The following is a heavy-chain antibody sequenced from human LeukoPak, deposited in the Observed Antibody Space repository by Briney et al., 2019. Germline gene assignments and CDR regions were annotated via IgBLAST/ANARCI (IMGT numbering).Heavy chain of an antibody. J-gene: IGHJ4*02. CDR3: AKVQEPGYSPVKYYFDY. CDR2: ISYDGSNK. CDR1: GFTFSSYG. Sequence: PGRSLRLSCAASGFTFSSYGMHWVRQAPGKGLEWVAVISYDGSNKYYADSVKGRFTISRDNSKNTLYLQMNSLRAEDTAVYYCAKVQEPGYSPVKYYFDYWGQGTLVTVSS. V-gene: IGHV3-30*18. D-gene: IGHD3-22*01.